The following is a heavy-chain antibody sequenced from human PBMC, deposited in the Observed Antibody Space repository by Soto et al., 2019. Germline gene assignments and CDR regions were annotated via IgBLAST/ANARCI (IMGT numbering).Heavy chain of an antibody. V-gene: IGHV4-39*01. Sequence: SETLSLTCTVSDDSISSSPYYWGWVLHPPGKGLEWIGSIYYGGTPYSNPSLKSRVTIFADTSKNQFSLKLTSVTAADTAVYFCAKLTGGNWLDPWGQGTLVTVSS. CDR3: AKLTGGNWLDP. CDR1: DDSISSSPYY. J-gene: IGHJ5*01. D-gene: IGHD7-27*01. CDR2: IYYGGTP.